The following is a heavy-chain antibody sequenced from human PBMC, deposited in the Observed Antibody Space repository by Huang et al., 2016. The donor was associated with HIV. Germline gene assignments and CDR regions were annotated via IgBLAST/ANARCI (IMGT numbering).Heavy chain of an antibody. CDR1: GGSISTHY. V-gene: IGHV4-59*11. J-gene: IGHJ4*02. D-gene: IGHD3-3*01. CDR3: ARDHHDFWRGYRRMYFFDH. Sequence: QVQLQESGPGLVKPSETLSLTCPVSGGSISTHYWSWIRQPPGKGLEWIGSIDYSGSTNYRPSLKSRVTILLDTSKNQFSLRVNSVTAADTAMYYCARDHHDFWRGYRRMYFFDHWGQGTLVTVSS. CDR2: IDYSGST.